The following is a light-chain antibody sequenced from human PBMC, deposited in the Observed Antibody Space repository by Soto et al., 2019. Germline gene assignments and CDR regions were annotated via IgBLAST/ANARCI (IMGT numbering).Light chain of an antibody. J-gene: IGKJ2*01. CDR3: QQGNSFPYT. CDR2: AAS. V-gene: IGKV1-12*02. CDR1: QGISSW. Sequence: DIQMTQSPSSVSASVGDRVTITCRASQGISSWLSLYQQKPGKAPKLLIYAASSLQSWVPSRFSGSGSGTDFTLTIHCLQPEDFATYACQQGNSFPYTFGQGTKLEIK.